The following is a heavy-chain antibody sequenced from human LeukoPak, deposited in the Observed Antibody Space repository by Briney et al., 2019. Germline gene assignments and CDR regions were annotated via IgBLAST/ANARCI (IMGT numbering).Heavy chain of an antibody. CDR1: GFTFSSYG. CDR2: ISYDGSNK. Sequence: GRSLRLSCAASGFTFSSYGMHWVRQAPGKGLEWVAVISYDGSNKYYADSVKGRFTISRDSAKNSLYLQMNSLRAEDTAVYYCARAIAVAGFDYWGQGTLVTVSS. D-gene: IGHD6-19*01. J-gene: IGHJ4*02. CDR3: ARAIAVAGFDY. V-gene: IGHV3-30*03.